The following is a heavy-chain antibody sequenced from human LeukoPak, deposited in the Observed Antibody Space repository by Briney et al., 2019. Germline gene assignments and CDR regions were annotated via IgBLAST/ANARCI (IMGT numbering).Heavy chain of an antibody. Sequence: PGGSLRLSCAASGFTFSSYGMHWVRQAPGKGLEWVAFIRYDGSNKYYADSVKGRFTISRGNSKNTLYLQMNSLRAEDTAVYYCAKGFSSSWMDWFDPWGQGTLVTVSS. D-gene: IGHD6-13*01. J-gene: IGHJ5*02. CDR2: IRYDGSNK. CDR3: AKGFSSSWMDWFDP. V-gene: IGHV3-30*02. CDR1: GFTFSSYG.